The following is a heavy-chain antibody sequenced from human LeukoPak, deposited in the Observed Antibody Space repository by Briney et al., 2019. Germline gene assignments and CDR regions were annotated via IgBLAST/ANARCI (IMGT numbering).Heavy chain of an antibody. V-gene: IGHV4-34*01. D-gene: IGHD3-3*01. Sequence: SETLSLTCAVYGGSFSGYYWSWIRQPPGKGLEWIGEINHSGSTNYNPSLKSRVTISVDTSKNQFSLKLSSVTAADTAVYYCARWCYDFWSGQWYFDYWGQGTLVTVSS. CDR2: INHSGST. CDR3: ARWCYDFWSGQWYFDY. CDR1: GGSFSGYY. J-gene: IGHJ4*02.